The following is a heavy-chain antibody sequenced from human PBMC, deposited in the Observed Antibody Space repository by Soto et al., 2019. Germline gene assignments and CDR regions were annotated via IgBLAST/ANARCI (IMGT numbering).Heavy chain of an antibody. J-gene: IGHJ4*02. Sequence: SGPTLANPTQTLTLTCPLSGFSLSTSGVGVGWIRQPPGKALEWLALIYWDDDKRYSPSLSSRVTITKDTSKNQVVLTMTNTDPVDTATYYCAHRPAPYGSGSYFDYWGQGTLVTVSS. V-gene: IGHV2-5*02. CDR1: GFSLSTSGVG. CDR3: AHRPAPYGSGSYFDY. D-gene: IGHD3-10*01. CDR2: IYWDDDK.